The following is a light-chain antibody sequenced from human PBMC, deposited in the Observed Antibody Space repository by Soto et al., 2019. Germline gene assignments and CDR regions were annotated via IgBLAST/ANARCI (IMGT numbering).Light chain of an antibody. Sequence: QSVLTQPASVSGSPGQSITISCTGTSSHVGTYNLVSWYQHHPGKAPKLMIYEGSNRPSGVSHRFSGSQSGNTASLTISGLQAEDEADYYCSSYAGRVVFGGGTKLTVL. CDR3: SSYAGRVV. V-gene: IGLV2-23*01. CDR1: SSHVGTYNL. J-gene: IGLJ2*01. CDR2: EGS.